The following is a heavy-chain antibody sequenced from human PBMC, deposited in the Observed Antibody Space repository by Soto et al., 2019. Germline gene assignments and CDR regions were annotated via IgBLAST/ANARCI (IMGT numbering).Heavy chain of an antibody. D-gene: IGHD6-13*01. CDR2: IYHSGST. CDR3: ARVHSGIAAAGKECWFDP. J-gene: IGHJ5*02. Sequence: SETLSLTCAVSGGSISSSNWWSWVRQPPGKGLEWIGEIYHSGSTNYNPSLKSRVTISVDKSKNQFSLKLSSVTAADTAVYYCARVHSGIAAAGKECWFDPWGQGTLVTVSS. CDR1: GGSISSSNW. V-gene: IGHV4-4*02.